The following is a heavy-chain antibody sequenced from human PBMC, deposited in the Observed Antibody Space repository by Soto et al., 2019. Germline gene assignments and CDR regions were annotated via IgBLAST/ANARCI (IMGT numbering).Heavy chain of an antibody. CDR3: VRGFSGQLLSIGVDV. V-gene: IGHV1-2*04. CDR1: GYTFNGYY. J-gene: IGHJ6*02. D-gene: IGHD2-2*01. Sequence: ASVKVSCKASGYTFNGYYMGWVRQEHGQGLEWMGWINPNSGGTNYAQKFQGWVTMTRDKSTSTAYMELSSLRSEDTAVYYCVRGFSGQLLSIGVDVWGQGTTVTVSS. CDR2: INPNSGGT.